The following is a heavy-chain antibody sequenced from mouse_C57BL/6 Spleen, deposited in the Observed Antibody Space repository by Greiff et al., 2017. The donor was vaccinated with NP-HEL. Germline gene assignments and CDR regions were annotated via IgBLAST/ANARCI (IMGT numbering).Heavy chain of an antibody. V-gene: IGHV5-6*01. Sequence: EVKLVESGGDLVKPGGSLKLSCAASGFTFSSYGMSWVRQTPDKRLAWVATISSGGSYTYYPDSVKWRFTISRDNAKNTLYRQRSSLKSEDTAMYYCASITTVRGMDYWGQGTSVTVSS. CDR1: GFTFSSYG. CDR2: ISSGGSYT. D-gene: IGHD1-1*01. CDR3: ASITTVRGMDY. J-gene: IGHJ4*01.